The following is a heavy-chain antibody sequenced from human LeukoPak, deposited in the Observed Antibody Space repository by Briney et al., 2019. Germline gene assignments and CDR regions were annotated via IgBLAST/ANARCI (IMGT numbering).Heavy chain of an antibody. V-gene: IGHV3-30*02. Sequence: GESLRLSCAASGFTFTTYWLGWVRQAPGKGLEWVAFIRYDGSNKYYADSVKGRFTISRDNSKNTLYLQMNSLRAEDTAVYYCAKAYVDIVATTPFDYWGQGTLVTVSS. J-gene: IGHJ4*02. CDR1: GFTFTTYW. D-gene: IGHD5-12*01. CDR2: IRYDGSNK. CDR3: AKAYVDIVATTPFDY.